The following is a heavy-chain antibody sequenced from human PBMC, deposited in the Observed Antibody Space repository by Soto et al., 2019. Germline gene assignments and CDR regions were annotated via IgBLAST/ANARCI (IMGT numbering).Heavy chain of an antibody. CDR3: ARGSPKGFAAFDI. J-gene: IGHJ3*02. CDR2: IYSGGST. D-gene: IGHD3-3*01. Sequence: GGSLRLSCAASGFTVSSNYMSWVRQAPGKGLEWVSVIYSGGSTYYADSVKGRFTISRDNSKNTLYLQMNSLRAEDTAVYYCARGSPKGFAAFDIWGQGTMVTVSS. V-gene: IGHV3-66*01. CDR1: GFTVSSNY.